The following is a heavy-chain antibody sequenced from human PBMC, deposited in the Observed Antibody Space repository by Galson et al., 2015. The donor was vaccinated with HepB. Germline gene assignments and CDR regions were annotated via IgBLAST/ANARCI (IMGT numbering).Heavy chain of an antibody. CDR2: IRYDGSNK. CDR3: AKDGRGARWLQLLHWFDP. CDR1: GFTFDDYA. D-gene: IGHD5-24*01. V-gene: IGHV3-30*02. Sequence: SLRLSCAASGFTFDDYAVHWVRQVPGKGLEWVAFIRYDGSNKYYADSVKGRFTISRDNSKNTLYLQMNSLRAEDTAVYYCAKDGRGARWLQLLHWFDPWGQGTLVTVSS. J-gene: IGHJ5*02.